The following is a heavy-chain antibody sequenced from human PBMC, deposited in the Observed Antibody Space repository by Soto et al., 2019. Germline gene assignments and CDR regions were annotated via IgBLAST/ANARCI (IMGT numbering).Heavy chain of an antibody. CDR2: ISWNSGSI. CDR3: AKDGEYSSSYFDY. V-gene: IGHV3-9*01. J-gene: IGHJ4*02. Sequence: SLRLSCAASGFTFDDYAMHWVRQAPGKGLEWVSGISWNSGSIGYADSVKGRFTISRDNAKNSLYLQMNSLRAEDTALYYCAKDGEYSSSYFDYWGQGTLVTVSS. CDR1: GFTFDDYA. D-gene: IGHD6-6*01.